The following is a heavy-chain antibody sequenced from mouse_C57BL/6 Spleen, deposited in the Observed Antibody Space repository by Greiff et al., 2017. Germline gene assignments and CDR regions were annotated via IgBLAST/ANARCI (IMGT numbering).Heavy chain of an antibody. Sequence: EVKLVESGPGLVKPSQSLSLTCSVTGYSITSGYYWNWIRQFPGNKLEWMGYISYDGSNNYNPSLKNRISITRDTSKNQFFLKLNSVTTEDTATYYCARWSGGYFDVWGTGTTVTVSS. D-gene: IGHD1-3*01. CDR2: ISYDGSN. V-gene: IGHV3-6*01. CDR3: ARWSGGYFDV. CDR1: GYSITSGYY. J-gene: IGHJ1*03.